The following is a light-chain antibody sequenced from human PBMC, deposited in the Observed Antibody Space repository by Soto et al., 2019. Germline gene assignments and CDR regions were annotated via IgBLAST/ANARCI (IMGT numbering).Light chain of an antibody. CDR3: CSYAGGFYV. CDR1: SSDVGNYNY. V-gene: IGLV2-8*01. Sequence: QFALTQPPSASGSPGQSVTISCTGNSSDVGNYNYVSWFQQHPGKAPKLIIYEVIKRPSGVPDRFSGSKSGNTASLTVSGLQAEDEGDYYCCSYAGGFYVFGTGTKVTVL. CDR2: EVI. J-gene: IGLJ1*01.